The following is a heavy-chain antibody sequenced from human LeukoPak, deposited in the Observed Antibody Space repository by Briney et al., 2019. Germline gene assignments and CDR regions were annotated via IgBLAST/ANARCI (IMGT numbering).Heavy chain of an antibody. Sequence: PGGSLRLSCAASGFTFSSYAMSWVRQAPGKGLEWVSAISGSGGSTYYADSVKGRFTISRDNSKNTLYLQMNSLRAEDTAVYYCAKPEWRGDYADHAFDIWGQGTMVTVSS. D-gene: IGHD4-17*01. V-gene: IGHV3-23*01. J-gene: IGHJ3*02. CDR2: ISGSGGST. CDR1: GFTFSSYA. CDR3: AKPEWRGDYADHAFDI.